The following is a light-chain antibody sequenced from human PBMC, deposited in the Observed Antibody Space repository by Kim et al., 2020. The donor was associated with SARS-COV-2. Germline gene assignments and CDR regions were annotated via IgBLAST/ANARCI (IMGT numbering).Light chain of an antibody. CDR1: GTDVGGYNY. Sequence: SITISCTGTGTDVGGYNYVSWYQQHPGKAPIVIISNVNIRPSGISSRFSGSKSGNTASLTISGLQAEDEADYYCTSYTSSDSLYVFGGGTKVTVL. CDR3: TSYTSSDSLYV. J-gene: IGLJ1*01. V-gene: IGLV2-14*03. CDR2: NVN.